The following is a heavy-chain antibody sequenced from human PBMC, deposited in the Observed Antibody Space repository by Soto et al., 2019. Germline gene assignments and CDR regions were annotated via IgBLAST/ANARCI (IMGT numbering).Heavy chain of an antibody. V-gene: IGHV4-4*02. D-gene: IGHD3-3*01. J-gene: IGHJ3*01. CDR3: ARETYYIIRDYPFDF. CDR1: RSSLSSRNC. Sequence: SETLSRTCAVSRSSLSSRNCQSWVHQPPGKGLEWIGQIYYSESTNYNPSLKSRVTISVDKSKNQFFLKLSSVTAVDTAVYYCARETYYIIRDYPFDFWGQGTMVTVSS. CDR2: IYYSEST.